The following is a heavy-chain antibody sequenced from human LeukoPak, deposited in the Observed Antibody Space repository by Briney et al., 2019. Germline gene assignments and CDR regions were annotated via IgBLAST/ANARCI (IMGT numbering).Heavy chain of an antibody. CDR1: GVSINDYY. CDR2: ILHNGAT. CDR3: ARGPAAIHP. J-gene: IGHJ5*02. D-gene: IGHD2-2*01. Sequence: SETLSLTCTVSGVSINDYYWSWIRQTPGKGLEWIGEILHNGATNYNPSLKSRVTISVDTSKNQFFLKLSSVTAADTAVYYCARGPAAIHPWGQGTLVTVSS. V-gene: IGHV4-34*12.